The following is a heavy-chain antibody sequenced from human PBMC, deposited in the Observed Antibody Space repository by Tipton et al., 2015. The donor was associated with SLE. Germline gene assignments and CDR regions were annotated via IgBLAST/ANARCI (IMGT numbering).Heavy chain of an antibody. CDR2: ITGSGGST. CDR1: GFTFSSYA. CDR3: ARRGTVTGRKAFDI. Sequence: SLRLSCAASGFTFSSYAMNWVRQAPGNGLEYVSTITGSGGSTYYADSVKGRFTISRDNAKNTLYLQMNSLRAEDTAVYYCARRGTVTGRKAFDIWGQRTMVTVSS. D-gene: IGHD4-17*01. V-gene: IGHV3-23*01. J-gene: IGHJ3*02.